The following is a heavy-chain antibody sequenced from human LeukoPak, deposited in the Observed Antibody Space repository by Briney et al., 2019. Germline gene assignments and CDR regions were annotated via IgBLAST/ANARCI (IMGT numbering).Heavy chain of an antibody. D-gene: IGHD3-22*01. V-gene: IGHV3-7*01. CDR2: INQDGSEI. CDR3: ARDQGSMIVVQTTNWYFEL. Sequence: GGSLRLSCAASGFTFSNYWMSWVRQAPGKGLEWLANINQDGSEIYYVDSVKGRFTISRDNGKNSLYLQINSLRADDTAVYYCARDQGSMIVVQTTNWYFELWGRGTLVTVSS. J-gene: IGHJ2*01. CDR1: GFTFSNYW.